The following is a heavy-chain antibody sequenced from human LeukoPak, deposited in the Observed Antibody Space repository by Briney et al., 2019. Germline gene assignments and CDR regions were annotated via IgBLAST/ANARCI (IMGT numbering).Heavy chain of an antibody. J-gene: IGHJ5*02. D-gene: IGHD3-10*01. CDR1: GGSISSGDYY. Sequence: SQTLSLTCTVSGGSISSGDYYWSWIRQPPGKGLEWIGYIYYSGSTYYNPSLKSRVTISVDTSKNQFSLKLSSVTAADTAVYYCARGEGWFVELTRPVWFDPWGQGTLVTVSS. CDR3: ARGEGWFVELTRPVWFDP. CDR2: IYYSGST. V-gene: IGHV4-30-4*01.